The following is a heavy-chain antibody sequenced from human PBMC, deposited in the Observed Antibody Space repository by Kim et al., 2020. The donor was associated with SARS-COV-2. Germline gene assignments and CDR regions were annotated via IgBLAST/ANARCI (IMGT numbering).Heavy chain of an antibody. D-gene: IGHD3-10*01. J-gene: IGHJ5*02. Sequence: SETLSLTCAVYGGSFSGYYWSWIRQPPGKGLEWIGEINHSGSTNYNPSLKSRVTISVDTSKNQFSLKLSSVTAADTAVYYCARSARITMVRGVPNWFDPCGQGTLVTVSS. CDR2: INHSGST. V-gene: IGHV4-34*01. CDR1: GGSFSGYY. CDR3: ARSARITMVRGVPNWFDP.